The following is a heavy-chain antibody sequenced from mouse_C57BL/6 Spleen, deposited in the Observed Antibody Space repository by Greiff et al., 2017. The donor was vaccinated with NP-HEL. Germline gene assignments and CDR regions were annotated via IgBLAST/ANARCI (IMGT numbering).Heavy chain of an antibody. Sequence: QVQLQQPGAELVRPGSSVKLSCKASGYTFTSYWMDWVKQRPGQGLEWIGNIYPSDSETHYNPKFKDKATLTVDKSSSTAYMQLSSLTSEDSAVSYCASLYDYDGGGYWGQGTTLTVSS. D-gene: IGHD2-4*01. CDR2: IYPSDSET. CDR3: ASLYDYDGGGY. CDR1: GYTFTSYW. J-gene: IGHJ2*01. V-gene: IGHV1-61*01.